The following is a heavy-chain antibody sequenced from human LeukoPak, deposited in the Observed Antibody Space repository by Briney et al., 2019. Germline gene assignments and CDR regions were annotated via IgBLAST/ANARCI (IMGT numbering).Heavy chain of an antibody. J-gene: IGHJ4*02. D-gene: IGHD1-7*01. CDR1: DGSITNYD. CDR3: ASRLITGTTRGRDY. Sequence: SETLSLTCTVSDGSITNYDWSWVRQPPGKGLEFIGHVHYSGTANYNPSLRSRVAISIDTSKKHFFLKLKSVTAADTAVYYCASRLITGTTRGRDYWGQGTLVTVSS. CDR2: VHYSGTA. V-gene: IGHV4-59*01.